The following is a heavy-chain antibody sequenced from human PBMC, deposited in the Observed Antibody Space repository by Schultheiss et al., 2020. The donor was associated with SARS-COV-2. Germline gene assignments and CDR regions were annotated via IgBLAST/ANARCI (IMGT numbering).Heavy chain of an antibody. J-gene: IGHJ4*02. V-gene: IGHV3-23*01. D-gene: IGHD5-12*01. CDR3: TVADIVATIRSDY. CDR2: INNSGAST. Sequence: GGSLRLSCAASGFTFSDAWMSWVRQAPGKGLEWVSGINNSGASTYYADSVKGRFTISRDNSKNTLYLQMNSLRAEDTAVYYCTVADIVATIRSDYWGQGTLVTVSS. CDR1: GFTFSDAW.